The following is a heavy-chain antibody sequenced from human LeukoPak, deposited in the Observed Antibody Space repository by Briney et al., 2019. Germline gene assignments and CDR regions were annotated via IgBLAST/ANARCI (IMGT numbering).Heavy chain of an antibody. CDR2: INSDGSST. J-gene: IGHJ4*02. Sequence: PGGSLRLSCAASGFTFSSHWMHWVRQAPGKGLVWVSRINSDGSSTSYADSVKGRFTISRDNAKNTLYLQMNSLRAEDTAVYYCARTLVGASSKDPDYWGQGTLVTLSS. D-gene: IGHD1-26*01. CDR3: ARTLVGASSKDPDY. CDR1: GFTFSSHW. V-gene: IGHV3-74*01.